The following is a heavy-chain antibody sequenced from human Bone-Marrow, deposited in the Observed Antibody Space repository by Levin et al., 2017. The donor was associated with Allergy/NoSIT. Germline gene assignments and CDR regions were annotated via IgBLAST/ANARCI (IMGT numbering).Heavy chain of an antibody. J-gene: IGHJ4*02. Sequence: LSLTCAASGFTLSSHRMHWVRQSPGKGLVWVSRINSDGRSTDYADSVKGRFTISRDDAKNTLYLQMNSLRDEDTAVYYCARDSGPSTPFDYWGQGTLVTVSS. CDR1: GFTLSSHR. D-gene: IGHD5/OR15-5a*01. CDR3: ARDSGPSTPFDY. V-gene: IGHV3-74*01. CDR2: INSDGRST.